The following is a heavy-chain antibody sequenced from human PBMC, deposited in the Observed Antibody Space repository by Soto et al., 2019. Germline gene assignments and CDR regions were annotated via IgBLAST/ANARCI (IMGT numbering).Heavy chain of an antibody. CDR2: ISPDGSDK. CDR1: GFSFSSYW. J-gene: IGHJ2*01. CDR3: ARARIDL. Sequence: EVQLVESGGGLVQPGGSLRLSCAASGFSFSSYWMTWVRQAPGKGLEWVANISPDGSDKYYVDSVKGRFTISRDHVKNSLYLQVNSLRVEDTALYYCARARIDLWGRGTLVTVSS. V-gene: IGHV3-7*01.